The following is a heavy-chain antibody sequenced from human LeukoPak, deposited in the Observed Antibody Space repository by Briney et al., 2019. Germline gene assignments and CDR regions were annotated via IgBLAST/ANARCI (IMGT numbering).Heavy chain of an antibody. D-gene: IGHD4-17*01. CDR2: IRYDGSNK. V-gene: IGHV3-30*02. Sequence: SGGSLRLSCAASGFTFSSYGMHWVRQAPGKGLEWVAFIRYDGSNKYYADSVKGRFTISRDNSKNTLYLQMNSLRAEDTAVYYCAKERKNPDYGDIPWGQGTLVTVSS. J-gene: IGHJ5*02. CDR1: GFTFSSYG. CDR3: AKERKNPDYGDIP.